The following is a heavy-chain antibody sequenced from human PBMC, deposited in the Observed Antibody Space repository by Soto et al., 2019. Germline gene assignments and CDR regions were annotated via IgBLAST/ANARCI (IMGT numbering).Heavy chain of an antibody. V-gene: IGHV1-46*03. D-gene: IGHD2-21*01. CDR1: GYTFTSYF. CDR3: ARGSYCGGDCYDY. CDR2: INPLSGST. J-gene: IGHJ4*02. Sequence: QVQLVQSGAEVKKPGASVKVSCTASGYTFTSYFMHWVRQAPGQGLEWMGIINPLSGSTTYAQNLQGRVTMTRDTSTSTVYMELSSLRAEDTAVFYCARGSYCGGDCYDYWGQGTLVTVSS.